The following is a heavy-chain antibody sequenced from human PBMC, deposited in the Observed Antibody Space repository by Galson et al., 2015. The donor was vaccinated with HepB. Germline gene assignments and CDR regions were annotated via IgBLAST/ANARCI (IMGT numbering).Heavy chain of an antibody. J-gene: IGHJ4*02. CDR2: IRYDASNQ. CDR3: AKDRVDAPTAWYQQPLGY. V-gene: IGHV3-30*02. CDR1: GFAFNIYG. Sequence: SLRLSCAASGFAFNIYGMHWVRQAPGKGLEWVAFIRYDASNQYYAASAKGRFTISRDNSKNTLYLQMNSLRAEDTAVYYCAKDRVDAPTAWYQQPLGYWGQGTLVTVSS. D-gene: IGHD2-2*01.